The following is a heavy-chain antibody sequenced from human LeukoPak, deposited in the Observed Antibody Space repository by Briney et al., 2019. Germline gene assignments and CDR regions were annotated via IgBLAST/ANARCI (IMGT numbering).Heavy chain of an antibody. D-gene: IGHD6-19*01. V-gene: IGHV4-59*01. CDR3: ARVSPYSSGWFQIH. J-gene: IGHJ4*02. CDR2: IYYSGST. CDR1: GGSISSYY. Sequence: SETLSLTCTVSGGSISSYYWSWIRQPPGKGLEWIGYIYYSGSTNYNPSLKSRVTISVDTSKNQFSLKLSSVTAADTAVYYCARVSPYSSGWFQIHWGQGTLVTVSS.